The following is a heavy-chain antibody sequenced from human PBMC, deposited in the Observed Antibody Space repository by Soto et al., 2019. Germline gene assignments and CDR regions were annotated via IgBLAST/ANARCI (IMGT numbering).Heavy chain of an antibody. D-gene: IGHD2-21*02. Sequence: PSETLSLTCTVSGGSISSYYWSWIRQPPGKGLEWIGYIYYSGSTNYNPSLKSRVTISVDTSKNQFSLKLSSVTAADTAVYYCARTVVVTAIYFDYWGQGTLVTVS. V-gene: IGHV4-59*08. CDR2: IYYSGST. CDR3: ARTVVVTAIYFDY. CDR1: GGSISSYY. J-gene: IGHJ4*02.